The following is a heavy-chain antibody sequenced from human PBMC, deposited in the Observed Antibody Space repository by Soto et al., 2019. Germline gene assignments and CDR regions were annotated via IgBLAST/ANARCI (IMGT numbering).Heavy chain of an antibody. J-gene: IGHJ4*02. CDR1: GFSFTTYG. CDR2: IWYDGSKT. CDR3: VKDHCGGDCYSNPYFDY. V-gene: IGHV3-33*06. D-gene: IGHD2-21*02. Sequence: QVQLVDSGGGVVQPGGSLRLSCAASGFSFTTYGLHWVRQAPGKGLEWVAVIWYDGSKTYYADSVKGRFTISRDNSKNTLYLQMNSVRVEDTAMYYCVKDHCGGDCYSNPYFDYWGQGTLVTVSS.